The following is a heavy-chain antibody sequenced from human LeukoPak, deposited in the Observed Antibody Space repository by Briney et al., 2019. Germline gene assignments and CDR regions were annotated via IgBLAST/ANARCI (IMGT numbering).Heavy chain of an antibody. CDR3: ARGASVMVRGVILPRYYYYYYMDV. CDR1: GGSFSGYY. J-gene: IGHJ6*03. Sequence: PSETLSLTCAVYGGSFSGYYWSWIRQPPGKGLEWIGEINHSGSTNYNPSLKSRVTISVDTSKNQFSLKLSSVTAADTAVYYCARGASVMVRGVILPRYYYYYYMDVWGKGTTVTISS. CDR2: INHSGST. D-gene: IGHD3-10*01. V-gene: IGHV4-34*01.